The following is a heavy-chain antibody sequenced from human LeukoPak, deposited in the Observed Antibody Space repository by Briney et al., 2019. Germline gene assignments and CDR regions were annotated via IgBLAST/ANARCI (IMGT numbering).Heavy chain of an antibody. D-gene: IGHD5-18*01. CDR2: INHSGST. J-gene: IGHJ4*02. V-gene: IGHV4-34*01. Sequence: PSETLSLTCAVYGGSFSGYYWSWIRQPPGKGLEWIGEINHSGSTNYNPSLKSRVTISVDTSKNQFSLKLSSVTAADTAVYYCARRGYSYGLYYFDYWGQGTLVTVSS. CDR1: GGSFSGYY. CDR3: ARRGYSYGLYYFDY.